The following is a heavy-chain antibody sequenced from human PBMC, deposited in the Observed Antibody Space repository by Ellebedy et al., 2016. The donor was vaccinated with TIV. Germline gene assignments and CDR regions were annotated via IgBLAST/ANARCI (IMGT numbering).Heavy chain of an antibody. Sequence: GESLKISCAASGSTFHNYWMNWVRQAPGKGLEWVANIKRDGSEKYYVDSVKGRFTISRDNTNNSLYLQMNSLRAEDTAVYYCARDRAVGTMDAFDIWGQGTMVTVSS. CDR2: IKRDGSEK. V-gene: IGHV3-7*04. J-gene: IGHJ3*02. D-gene: IGHD6-19*01. CDR1: GSTFHNYW. CDR3: ARDRAVGTMDAFDI.